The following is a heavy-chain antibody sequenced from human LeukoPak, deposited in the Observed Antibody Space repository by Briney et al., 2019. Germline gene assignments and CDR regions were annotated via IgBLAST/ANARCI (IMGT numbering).Heavy chain of an antibody. CDR3: ARDKIVGATHFDY. Sequence: GGSLRLSCAASGFTFSDYYMSWIRQAPGKGLEWVANIKQDGSEKYYVDSVKGRFTISRDNAKNSLYLQMNSLRAEDTAMYYCARDKIVGATHFDYWGQGTLVTVSS. CDR1: GFTFSDYY. V-gene: IGHV3-7*01. J-gene: IGHJ4*02. D-gene: IGHD1-26*01. CDR2: IKQDGSEK.